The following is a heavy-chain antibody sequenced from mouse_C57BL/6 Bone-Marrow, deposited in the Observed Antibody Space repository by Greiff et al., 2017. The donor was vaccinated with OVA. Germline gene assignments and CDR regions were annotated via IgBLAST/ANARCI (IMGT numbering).Heavy chain of an antibody. D-gene: IGHD2-12*01. Sequence: VNVVESGAELVRPGTSVKVSCKASGYAFTNYLIEWVKQRPGQGLEWIGVINPGSGGTNYNEKFKGKATLTADKSSSTAYMQLSSLTSEDSAVYFCARSGYSLYYAMDYWGQGTSVTVSS. J-gene: IGHJ4*01. CDR1: GYAFTNYL. CDR3: ARSGYSLYYAMDY. V-gene: IGHV1-54*01. CDR2: INPGSGGT.